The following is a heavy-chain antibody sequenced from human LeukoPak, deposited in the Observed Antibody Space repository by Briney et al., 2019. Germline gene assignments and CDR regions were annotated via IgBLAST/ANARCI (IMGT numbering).Heavy chain of an antibody. Sequence: ASVKVSCKASGYTFTGYYMHWVRQAPGQGLEWMGWINPNSGGTNYAQKFQGRVTMTRDTSISTAYMELSRLRSDDTAVYYCARDSRPRDVHTQNYYYYGMDVWGQGTTVTVSS. V-gene: IGHV1-2*02. D-gene: IGHD2-21*02. J-gene: IGHJ6*02. CDR2: INPNSGGT. CDR3: ARDSRPRDVHTQNYYYYGMDV. CDR1: GYTFTGYY.